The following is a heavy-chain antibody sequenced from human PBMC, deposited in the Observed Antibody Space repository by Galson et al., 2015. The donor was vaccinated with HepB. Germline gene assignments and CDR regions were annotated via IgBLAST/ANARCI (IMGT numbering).Heavy chain of an antibody. V-gene: IGHV3-30*04. CDR3: ARDRAAAGDWFDP. Sequence: SLRLSCAASGFTFSSYAMHWVRQAPGKGLEWVAVISYDGSNKYYADSVKGRFTISRDNSENTLYLQMNSLRAEDTAVYYCARDRAAAGDWFDPWGQGTLVTVSS. D-gene: IGHD6-13*01. CDR1: GFTFSSYA. CDR2: ISYDGSNK. J-gene: IGHJ5*02.